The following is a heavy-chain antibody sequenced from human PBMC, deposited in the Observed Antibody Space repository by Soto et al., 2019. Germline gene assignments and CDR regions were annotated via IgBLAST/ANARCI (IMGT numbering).Heavy chain of an antibody. CDR1: GYSFTSYW. V-gene: IGHV5-51*01. Sequence: PGESLKISCKGSGYSFTSYWIGWVRHMPGKGLEWMGIIYPGDADTRYSPTFQGQVSISADKSISTAYLSWSSLRPSDTAMYFCVRYGGKDLDYWGQGTLVTVSS. D-gene: IGHD2-15*01. CDR3: VRYGGKDLDY. CDR2: IYPGDADT. J-gene: IGHJ4*02.